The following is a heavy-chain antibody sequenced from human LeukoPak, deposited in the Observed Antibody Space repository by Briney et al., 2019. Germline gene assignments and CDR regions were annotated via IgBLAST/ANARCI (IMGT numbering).Heavy chain of an antibody. Sequence: ASVKVSCKASGYTFTSYDINWVRQATGQGLEWMGWMNPNSGNTGYAQKFQGRDTITRDTSASTAYMELSSLRSEDTAVYYCARLPMVRGGIGDYWGQGTLVTVSS. J-gene: IGHJ4*02. CDR3: ARLPMVRGGIGDY. CDR2: MNPNSGNT. D-gene: IGHD3-10*01. V-gene: IGHV1-8*01. CDR1: GYTFTSYD.